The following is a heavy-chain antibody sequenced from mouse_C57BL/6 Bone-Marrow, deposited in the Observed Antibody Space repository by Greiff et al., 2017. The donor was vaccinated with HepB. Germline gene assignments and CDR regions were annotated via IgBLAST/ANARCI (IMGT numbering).Heavy chain of an antibody. Sequence: DVKLVESGGGLVKPGGSLKLSCAASGFTFSSYAMSWVRQTPEKGLEWVATISDGGSYTYYPDNVKGRFTISRDNAKNNLYLQMSHLKSEDTAMYNCAREGEAGEAADYSNYGFAYWGQGTLVTVSA. D-gene: IGHD2-5*01. CDR1: GFTFSSYA. V-gene: IGHV5-4*01. CDR3: AREGEAGEAADYSNYGFAY. J-gene: IGHJ3*01. CDR2: ISDGGSYT.